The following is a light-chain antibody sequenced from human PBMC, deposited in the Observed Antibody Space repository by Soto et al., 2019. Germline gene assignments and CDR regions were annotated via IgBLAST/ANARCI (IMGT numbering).Light chain of an antibody. CDR1: QSVNSN. Sequence: EIVMTQSPGTLSVSPGESATLSCRASQSVNSNYLAWYQQKPGQAPRLLIYGISKRATDIPDRFSGSGSGTEFTLTISSLQPEDFATYYCQQRSNWPPVTFGQGTRLEIK. CDR3: QQRSNWPPVT. CDR2: GIS. V-gene: IGKV3D-20*02. J-gene: IGKJ5*01.